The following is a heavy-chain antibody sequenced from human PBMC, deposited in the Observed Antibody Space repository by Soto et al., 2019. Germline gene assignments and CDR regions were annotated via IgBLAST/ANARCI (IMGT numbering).Heavy chain of an antibody. J-gene: IGHJ4*02. CDR1: GYSFTTYP. CDR2: VSTYNGNT. Sequence: ASVKVSCKASGYSFTTYPITWVRQAPGQGLEWLGWVSTYNGNTNYAQGLQGRVSMTTDTSTSTAYLELRNLRSDDTAVYYCAREGSGWDFDTWGQEPRVTVSS. CDR3: AREGSGWDFDT. V-gene: IGHV1-18*01. D-gene: IGHD6-19*01.